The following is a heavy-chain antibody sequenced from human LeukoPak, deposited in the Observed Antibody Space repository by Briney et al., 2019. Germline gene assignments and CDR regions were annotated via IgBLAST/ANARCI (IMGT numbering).Heavy chain of an antibody. CDR1: GYSISSGYY. Sequence: SETLSLTCTVSGYSISSGYYWSWIRQPPGKGLEWIGEINHSGSTNYNPSLKSRVTISVDTSKNQFSLKLSSVTAADTAVYYCARDKWLRFNWFDPWGQGTLVTVSS. V-gene: IGHV4-38-2*02. CDR2: INHSGST. J-gene: IGHJ5*02. D-gene: IGHD5-12*01. CDR3: ARDKWLRFNWFDP.